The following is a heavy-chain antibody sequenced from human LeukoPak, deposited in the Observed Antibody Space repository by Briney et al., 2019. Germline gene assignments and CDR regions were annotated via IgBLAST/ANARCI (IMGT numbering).Heavy chain of an antibody. Sequence: PSQTLSLTCAVSGGSISSGGYSWSWIRQPPGKGLEWIGYIYHSGSTYYNPSLKSRVTISVDRSKNQFSLKLSSVTAADTAVYYCARDPGYCSGGSCHNWFDPWGQGTLVTVSS. CDR2: IYHSGST. D-gene: IGHD2-15*01. CDR3: ARDPGYCSGGSCHNWFDP. J-gene: IGHJ5*02. CDR1: GGSISSGGYS. V-gene: IGHV4-30-2*01.